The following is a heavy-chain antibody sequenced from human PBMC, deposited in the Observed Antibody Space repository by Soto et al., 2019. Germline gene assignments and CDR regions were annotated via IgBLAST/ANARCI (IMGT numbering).Heavy chain of an antibody. CDR2: IYSGGTT. D-gene: IGHD3-10*01. V-gene: IGHV4-31*03. CDR1: GGSISRSSAYY. Sequence: QVQLQESGPGLVKPSQTLSLTCTVSGGSISRSSAYYWSWIRQHPEKGLEWIGYIYSGGTTNYNPSLRSRVTISLETANNQFSLNLSSVTAADTALYYCARDGGPRGDYYYAMDVWGQGTTVTVSS. CDR3: ARDGGPRGDYYYAMDV. J-gene: IGHJ6*02.